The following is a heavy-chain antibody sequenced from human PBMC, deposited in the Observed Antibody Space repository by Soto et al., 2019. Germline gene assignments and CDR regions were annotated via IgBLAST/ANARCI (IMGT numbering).Heavy chain of an antibody. D-gene: IGHD3-10*01. V-gene: IGHV3-53*01. CDR1: GFTVSSNY. CDR3: ARHITMDPLLVY. Sequence: EVQLVESGGGLIQPGGSLRLSCAVSGFTVSSNYISWVRQAPGQGLEWVSVIYSGGSTYYADSVKGRFTISRDKSKSTLYLQMNSLRAEDTAVYYCARHITMDPLLVYWGQGTLVTVSS. J-gene: IGHJ4*02. CDR2: IYSGGST.